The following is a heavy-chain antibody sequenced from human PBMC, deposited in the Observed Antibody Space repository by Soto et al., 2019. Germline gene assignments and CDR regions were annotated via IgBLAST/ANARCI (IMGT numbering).Heavy chain of an antibody. Sequence: PGGSLRLSCAASGFTFSSYSMNWFRQAPGKGLEWVSSISSSSSYIYYADSVKGRFTISRDNAKNSLYLQMNSLRAEDTAVYYCAGALWPHVYYYSMDLWGQGTKVTV. CDR1: GFTFSSYS. J-gene: IGHJ6*02. V-gene: IGHV3-21*01. CDR2: ISSSSSYI. CDR3: AGALWPHVYYYSMDL. D-gene: IGHD3-10*01.